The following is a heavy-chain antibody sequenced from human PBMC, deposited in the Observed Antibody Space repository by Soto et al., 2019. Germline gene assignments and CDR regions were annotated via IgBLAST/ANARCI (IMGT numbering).Heavy chain of an antibody. D-gene: IGHD1-26*01. CDR1: GITFSSYA. CDR3: AKARGTITYTCDS. CDR2: ISGGGGST. Sequence: EVQLLESGGGLVQPGGSLRLSCAASGITFSSYAMSWVRQAPGKGLEWVSAISGGGGSTYYADSVKGRCTISRDNSKNTLYLQMNSLRGEDTALYYCAKARGTITYTCDSWGQGTLVTVSA. J-gene: IGHJ5*01. V-gene: IGHV3-23*01.